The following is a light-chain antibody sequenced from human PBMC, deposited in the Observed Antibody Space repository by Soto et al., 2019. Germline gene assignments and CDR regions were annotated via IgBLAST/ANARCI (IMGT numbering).Light chain of an antibody. CDR2: AAF. J-gene: IGKJ1*01. CDR1: QSISSY. V-gene: IGKV1-39*01. CDR3: QQSSSSPWT. Sequence: DIQMTQSPSSLSASVGDRVSITCRASQSISSYLNWYQQKPGKAPKLLIYAAFTLQTGVSSRFIGSGSETDFTLTINSLQPEDFATYYCQQSSSSPWTFGQGTKVEIK.